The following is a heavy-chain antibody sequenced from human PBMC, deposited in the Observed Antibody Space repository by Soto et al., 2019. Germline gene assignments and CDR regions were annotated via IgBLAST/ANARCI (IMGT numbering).Heavy chain of an antibody. D-gene: IGHD4-17*01. CDR3: ARVQTTVTTFLADY. V-gene: IGHV4-31*03. CDR2: IYYSGST. Sequence: QVQLQESGPGLVKPSQTLSLTCTVSGGSISSGGYYWSWIRQHQGKGLEWIGYIYYSGSTYYNPSLKSRVTISVDTSKNQFSLKLISVTAADTAVYYCARVQTTVTTFLADYWGRGTLVTVSS. CDR1: GGSISSGGYY. J-gene: IGHJ4*02.